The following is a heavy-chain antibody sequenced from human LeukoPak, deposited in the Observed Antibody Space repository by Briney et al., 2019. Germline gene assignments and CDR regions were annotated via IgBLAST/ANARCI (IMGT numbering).Heavy chain of an antibody. CDR3: ARVERYCSSTSCYNYYYGMDV. J-gene: IGHJ6*02. CDR2: ISSSSSYI. CDR1: GFTFSSYS. Sequence: VGSQRLSCAASGFTFSSYSMNWVGRAPGQGLEWVSSISSSSSYIYYADSVKGRHTISRDNGKNSLYLQMNSLKAEDTAVYYCARVERYCSSTSCYNYYYGMDVWGQGTTVTVSS. D-gene: IGHD2-2*02. V-gene: IGHV3-21*01.